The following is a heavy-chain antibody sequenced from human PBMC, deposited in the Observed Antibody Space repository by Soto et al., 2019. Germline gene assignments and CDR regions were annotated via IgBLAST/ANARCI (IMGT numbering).Heavy chain of an antibody. J-gene: IGHJ6*03. CDR1: GYTFTSYG. D-gene: IGHD2-2*01. V-gene: IGHV1-18*01. Sequence: QVQLVQSGAEVKKPGASVKVSCKASGYTFTSYGISWVRQAPGQGLEWMGGISAYNGNTNYAKKLQGRVTMTTETSTSKAHKELKSLRYNGTAVYYSARDLACSSTSCPGFMDVWGKGTTVTVSS. CDR2: ISAYNGNT. CDR3: ARDLACSSTSCPGFMDV.